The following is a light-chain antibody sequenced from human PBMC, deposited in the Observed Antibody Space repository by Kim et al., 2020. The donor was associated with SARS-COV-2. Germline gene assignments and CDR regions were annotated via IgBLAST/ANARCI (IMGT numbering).Light chain of an antibody. Sequence: IVMTQSPATLSVSPGERVTLSCRASQSVKNRLAWYQQRPGQAPRLLIYGASTRATDISARFSGSGSGTEFTLTIRSLQSEDLAVYYCKEYNDWTLLTFGGGTKVDIK. CDR3: KEYNDWTLLT. V-gene: IGKV3-15*01. CDR2: GAS. J-gene: IGKJ4*01. CDR1: QSVKNR.